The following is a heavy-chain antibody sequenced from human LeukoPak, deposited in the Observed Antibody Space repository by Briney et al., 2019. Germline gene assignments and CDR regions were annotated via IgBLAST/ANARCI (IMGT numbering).Heavy chain of an antibody. V-gene: IGHV3-53*01. CDR2: IYSGGST. CDR3: ARFCIWFGELLDY. CDR1: GFTVSSNY. Sequence: PGGSLRLSCAASGFTVSSNYMSWVRQAPGKGLEWVSVIYSGGSTYYADSVKGRFTISRDNSKNTLYLQMNSLRAEDTAVYYCARFCIWFGELLDYWGQGTLVTVSS. J-gene: IGHJ4*02. D-gene: IGHD3-10*01.